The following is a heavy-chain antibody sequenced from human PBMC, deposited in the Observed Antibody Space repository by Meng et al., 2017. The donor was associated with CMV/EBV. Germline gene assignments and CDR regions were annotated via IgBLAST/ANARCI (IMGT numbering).Heavy chain of an antibody. V-gene: IGHV3-21*01. J-gene: IGHJ6*02. D-gene: IGHD5-12*01. CDR2: ISISSSYI. CDR3: ARAIYSSYDSHYYYGMDV. CDR1: GFTFSSYS. Sequence: AESLRLSCTASGFTFSSYSMNWIRQAPGKGLEWVSSISISSSYIYYADSVNGRFTISRDNAKNSLYLQMNSLRAEDTAVYYCARAIYSSYDSHYYYGMDVWGQGTTVTVSS.